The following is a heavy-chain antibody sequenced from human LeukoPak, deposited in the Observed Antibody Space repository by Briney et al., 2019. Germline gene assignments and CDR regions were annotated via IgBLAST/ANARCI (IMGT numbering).Heavy chain of an antibody. CDR1: EFTFSSYE. J-gene: IGHJ4*02. CDR2: ISSSGNTI. V-gene: IGHV3-48*03. D-gene: IGHD6-19*01. CDR3: ARGGIQVSGIDEFDY. Sequence: PGGSLRLSCAASEFTFSSYEMNWVRQAPGKGLEWVSYISSSGNTIYYADSVKGRFTISRDNAKNSVYLQMNSLRAEDTAVYYCARGGIQVSGIDEFDYWGQGTLVTVSS.